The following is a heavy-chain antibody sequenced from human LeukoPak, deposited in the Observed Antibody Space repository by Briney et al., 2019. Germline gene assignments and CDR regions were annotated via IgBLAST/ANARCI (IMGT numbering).Heavy chain of an antibody. J-gene: IGHJ4*02. V-gene: IGHV4-34*01. CDR3: ASYSSYFDY. Sequence: SETLSLTCAVYGGSFSGYYWCWIRQPPGKGLEWIGEINHSGSTNYNPSLKSRVTISVDTSKNQFSLKLSSVTAADTAVCYCASYSSYFDYWGQGTLVTVSS. CDR2: INHSGST. D-gene: IGHD4-11*01. CDR1: GGSFSGYY.